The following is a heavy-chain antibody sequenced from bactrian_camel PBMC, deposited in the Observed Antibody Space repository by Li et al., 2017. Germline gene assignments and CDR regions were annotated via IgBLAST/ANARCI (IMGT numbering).Heavy chain of an antibody. CDR1: GDTNSTYC. CDR2: INDIGTT. CDR3: AADQSCRMEFTDYPY. J-gene: IGHJ4*01. V-gene: IGHV3S53*01. Sequence: QLVESGGDSVQTGGSLRLSCVASGDTNSTYCMGWFRQRPGEEREEVATINDIGTTTYANSVKGRFTVSRDSAKNTFALHMSDLQHEDTGMYICAADQSCRMEFTDYPYRGQGTQVTVS. D-gene: IGHD2*01.